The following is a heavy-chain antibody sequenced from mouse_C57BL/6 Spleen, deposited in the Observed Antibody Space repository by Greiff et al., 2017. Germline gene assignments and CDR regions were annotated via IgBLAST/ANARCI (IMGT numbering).Heavy chain of an antibody. Sequence: VQLQQSGPELVKPGASVKISCKASGYTFTDYYMNWVKQSHGKSLEWIGDINPNNGGTSYNQKFKGKATLTVDKSYSTAYMELRSLTSEDSAVYYCARRVNWFYYWGQGTTLTVSS. CDR3: ARRVNWFYY. CDR2: INPNNGGT. J-gene: IGHJ2*01. CDR1: GYTFTDYY. D-gene: IGHD4-1*01. V-gene: IGHV1-26*01.